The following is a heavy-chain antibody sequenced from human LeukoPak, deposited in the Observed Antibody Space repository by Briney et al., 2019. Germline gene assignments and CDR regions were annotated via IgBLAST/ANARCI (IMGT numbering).Heavy chain of an antibody. V-gene: IGHV4-59*08. D-gene: IGHD5-12*01. CDR2: IYDSGST. CDR1: GGSIMTYY. Sequence: PSETLSLTCTVSGGSIMTYYWIWIRQPPGRGLEWTGHIYDSGSTNYNPSLKSRLTISVDTSKNQFSLNLTSVTAADTAAYYCARHERRGYTFGTEYWGQGTLVTVSS. CDR3: ARHERRGYTFGTEY. J-gene: IGHJ4*02.